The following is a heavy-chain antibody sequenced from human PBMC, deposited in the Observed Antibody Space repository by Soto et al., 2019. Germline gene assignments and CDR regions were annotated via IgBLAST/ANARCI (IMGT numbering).Heavy chain of an antibody. V-gene: IGHV1-8*01. Sequence: ASVKVSCKASEYTFTSYDIAWVRQATGQGLEWMGWMNPNSGKTGYAQKFQGRLIMTRNTSITTAYMELMSLRSDDTAVYYCARGRGTGGVVYYYGLVLWGQGIAVTVSS. J-gene: IGHJ6*02. CDR2: MNPNSGKT. CDR1: EYTFTSYD. CDR3: ARGRGTGGVVYYYGLVL. D-gene: IGHD3-10*01.